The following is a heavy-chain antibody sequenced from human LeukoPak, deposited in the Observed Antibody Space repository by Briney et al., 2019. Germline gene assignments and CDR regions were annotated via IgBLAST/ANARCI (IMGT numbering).Heavy chain of an antibody. V-gene: IGHV5-51*01. CDR2: IYPGDSDT. CDR1: GYSFTSYW. CDR3: ASPLITIFGVEPEMAGY. Sequence: GESLKITCRGSGYSFTSYWIGWVRQMPGKGLEWMGIIYPGDSDTRYSSSFQGQVTISADTSISTAYLQWSSLKASDTAMYYCASPLITIFGVEPEMAGYWGQGTLVTVSS. J-gene: IGHJ4*02. D-gene: IGHD3-3*01.